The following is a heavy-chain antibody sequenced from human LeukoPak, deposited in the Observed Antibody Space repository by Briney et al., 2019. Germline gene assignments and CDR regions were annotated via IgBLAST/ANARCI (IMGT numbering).Heavy chain of an antibody. D-gene: IGHD2-2*01. J-gene: IGHJ4*02. V-gene: IGHV5-51*01. Sequence: GESLKISCKGSGYSLTSYWIGWVRQMPGKGLEWMGIIYPGDSDTRYSPSFQGQVTISADKSISTAYLQWSSLKASDTAMYYCARHRYCSSTSCYEMPDYWGQGTLVTVSS. CDR1: GYSLTSYW. CDR3: ARHRYCSSTSCYEMPDY. CDR2: IYPGDSDT.